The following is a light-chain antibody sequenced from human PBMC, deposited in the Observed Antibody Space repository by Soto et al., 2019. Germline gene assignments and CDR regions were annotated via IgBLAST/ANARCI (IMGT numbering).Light chain of an antibody. CDR3: QQYNNWPPT. CDR2: GAS. CDR1: QSVSSSY. J-gene: IGKJ1*01. V-gene: IGKV3-15*01. Sequence: EIVMTQSPATLSVSLGERASLCCRASQSVSSSYLAWYQQKPGQAPRLLIYGASSRATGIPARFSGSGSGTEFTLTISSLQSEDFAVYYCQQYNNWPPTFGQGTKVDIK.